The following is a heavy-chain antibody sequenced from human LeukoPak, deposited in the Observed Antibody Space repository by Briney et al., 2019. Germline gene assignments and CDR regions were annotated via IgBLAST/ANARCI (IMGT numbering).Heavy chain of an antibody. D-gene: IGHD2-2*02. CDR1: GGSFSGYY. J-gene: IGHJ5*02. Sequence: SETLSLTCAVYGGSFSGYYWSWIRQPPGKGLEWIGEINHSGSTNYNPSLKSRVTISVDTSKNQFSLKLSSVTAADTAVYYCARGRREVVPAAIGTRPAWFAPWGQGTLVTVSS. V-gene: IGHV4-34*01. CDR2: INHSGST. CDR3: ARGRREVVPAAIGTRPAWFAP.